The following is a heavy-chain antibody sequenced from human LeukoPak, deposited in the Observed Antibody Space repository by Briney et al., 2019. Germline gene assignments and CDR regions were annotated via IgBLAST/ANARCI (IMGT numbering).Heavy chain of an antibody. CDR1: GFTFSSYA. CDR3: AKDRPHIVVVPYGMDV. V-gene: IGHV3-23*01. D-gene: IGHD2-2*01. CDR2: ISGSGGST. J-gene: IGHJ6*02. Sequence: PGGSLRLSCAASGFTFSSYAMSWVRQAPGKGLEWVSAISGSGGSTYYADSVKGRFTISRDNSKNTLYLQMNSLRAEDTAVYYCAKDRPHIVVVPYGMDVWGQGTTVTVSS.